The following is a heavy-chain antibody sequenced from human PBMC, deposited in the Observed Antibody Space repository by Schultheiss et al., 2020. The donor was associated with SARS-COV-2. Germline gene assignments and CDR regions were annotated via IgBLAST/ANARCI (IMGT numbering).Heavy chain of an antibody. CDR3: ARDSSYYGMDV. J-gene: IGHJ6*02. CDR2: IYYSGST. Sequence: SETLSLTCTVSGGSISSSSYYWGWIRQPPGKGLEWIGYIYYSGSTYYNPSLKSRVTISVDTSKNQFSLKLSSVTAADTAVYYCARDSSYYGMDVWGQGTTVTVSS. V-gene: IGHV4-39*07. CDR1: GGSISSSSYY.